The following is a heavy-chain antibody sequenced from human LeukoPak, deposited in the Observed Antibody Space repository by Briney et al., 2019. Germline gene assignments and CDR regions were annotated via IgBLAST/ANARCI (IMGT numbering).Heavy chain of an antibody. V-gene: IGHV1-8*01. CDR2: MNPNNGDT. CDR1: GYSFINYD. Sequence: ASVKVSCKASGYSFINYDINWVRQGTGQGLEWMGWMNPNNGDTGNAQKFQGRVTMTRNASAGTAHMELSSLKSDDTAVYFCVRGYGTGWYGGDYWGQGTLVTVS. D-gene: IGHD6-19*01. CDR3: VRGYGTGWYGGDY. J-gene: IGHJ4*02.